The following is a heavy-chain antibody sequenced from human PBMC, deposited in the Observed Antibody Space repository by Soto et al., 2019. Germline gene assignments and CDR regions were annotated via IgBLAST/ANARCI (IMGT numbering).Heavy chain of an antibody. V-gene: IGHV3-23*05. CDR2: IDGTSTFS. CDR1: GFTFSTND. Sequence: GGSLRLSCVASGFTFSTNDMTWVRQAPGKGLEWASTIDGTSTFSNYAASVEGRFTISRDNSRNTVYLQMNSLRADDTAVYFCAKNSGWFTAWGQGTLVTVSS. CDR3: AKNSGWFTA. D-gene: IGHD6-19*01. J-gene: IGHJ5*02.